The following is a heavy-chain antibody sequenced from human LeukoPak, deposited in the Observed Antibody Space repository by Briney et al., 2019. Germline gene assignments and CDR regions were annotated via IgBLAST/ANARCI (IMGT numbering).Heavy chain of an antibody. Sequence: PWETRSVTCTVSVGSGRSDDWGGIRQPAGKGLEWIGRIYTSGSTNYNPSLKSRVTMSVDTSKNQFSLKLSSVTAADTAVYYCARERATTGTTGYYYYYMDVWGKGTTVTVSS. CDR3: ARERATTGTTGYYYYYMDV. D-gene: IGHD1-1*01. CDR1: VGSGRSDD. CDR2: IYTSGST. J-gene: IGHJ6*03. V-gene: IGHV4-4*07.